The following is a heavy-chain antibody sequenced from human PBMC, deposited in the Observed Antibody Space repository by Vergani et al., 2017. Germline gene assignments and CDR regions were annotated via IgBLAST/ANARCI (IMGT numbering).Heavy chain of an antibody. CDR1: GFTLSNYD. CDR3: AKHVRGWDIDY. CDR2: IQFDGSNK. Sequence: QVQLVESGGGVVQRGGSLRLSCATSGFTLSNYDMQRIRQGPGKGLEFVAFIQFDGSNKYYADSVKGRFTLSRDFSKNTLYLQMNSLRTDDTATYYCAKHVRGWDIDYWCQGTKVIVSS. D-gene: IGHD1-26*01. J-gene: IGHJ4*02. V-gene: IGHV3-30*02.